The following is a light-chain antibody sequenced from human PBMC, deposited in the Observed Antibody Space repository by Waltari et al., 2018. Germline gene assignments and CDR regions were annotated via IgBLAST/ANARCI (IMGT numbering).Light chain of an antibody. V-gene: IGKV1-5*03. Sequence: DIQMTQSPSPLSASVGDRVTVTCRASQSISNWLVWYQQKPGKAPIPLIYKASILKSGVPSRFGGSGSATQSTLTISSLQPGDFATYYCQQYNTYSSFGQGTKLEIK. CDR2: KAS. CDR3: QQYNTYSS. J-gene: IGKJ2*01. CDR1: QSISNW.